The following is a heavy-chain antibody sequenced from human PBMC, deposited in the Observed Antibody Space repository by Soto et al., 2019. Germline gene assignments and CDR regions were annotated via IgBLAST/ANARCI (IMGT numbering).Heavy chain of an antibody. V-gene: IGHV3-23*01. J-gene: IGHJ4*02. Sequence: EVQVLDSGGGLVQPGGSQRLSCEASGFTFSNYAMSWVRQAPGKGLEWVSTISATGSTLYADSVKGLFTISRDNSKNTVYLQMNFLIAEDTAVYYCAKVSNKWAVAQRGYFDYWGQGTLVTVSS. D-gene: IGHD6-19*01. CDR1: GFTFSNYA. CDR2: ISATGST. CDR3: AKVSNKWAVAQRGYFDY.